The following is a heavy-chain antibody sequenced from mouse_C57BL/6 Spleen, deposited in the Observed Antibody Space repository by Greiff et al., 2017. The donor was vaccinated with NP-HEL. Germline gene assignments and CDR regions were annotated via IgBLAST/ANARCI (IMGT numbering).Heavy chain of an antibody. CDR2: IHPNSGST. D-gene: IGHD2-5*01. CDR1: GYTFTSYW. CDR3: ARPAYYSNYGKGAMDY. J-gene: IGHJ4*01. Sequence: VQLQQPGAELVKPGASVKLSCKASGYTFTSYWMHWMKQRPGQGLEWIGMIHPNSGSTNYNEKFKSKATLTVDKSSSTAYMQLSSLTSEDSAVYYCARPAYYSNYGKGAMDYWGQGTSVTVSS. V-gene: IGHV1-64*01.